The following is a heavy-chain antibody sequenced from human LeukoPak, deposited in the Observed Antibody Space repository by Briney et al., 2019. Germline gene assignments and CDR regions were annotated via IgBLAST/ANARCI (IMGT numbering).Heavy chain of an antibody. V-gene: IGHV4-34*01. CDR1: GGSFSGYY. D-gene: IGHD3-22*01. Sequence: SETLSLTCAVYGGSFSGYYWSWIRQPPGKGLEWIGEINHSGSTNYNPSLKSRVTISVDTSKNQFSLKLSSVTAADTAVYYCAGDSGYFLFDYWGLGTLVTVSS. CDR3: AGDSGYFLFDY. CDR2: INHSGST. J-gene: IGHJ4*02.